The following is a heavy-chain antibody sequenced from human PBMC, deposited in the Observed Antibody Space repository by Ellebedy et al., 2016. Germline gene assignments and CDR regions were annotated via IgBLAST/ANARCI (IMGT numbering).Heavy chain of an antibody. V-gene: IGHV5-10-1*01. J-gene: IGHJ6*02. CDR2: IDPSDSYT. Sequence: GESLKISXKGSGYSFTSYWISWVRQMPGKGLEWMGRIDPSDSYTNYSASFQGHVTISADKSISTAYLQWRSMNASDTAMYYCASITIFGVVKYGMDVWGQGTTVTVSS. CDR1: GYSFTSYW. D-gene: IGHD3-3*01. CDR3: ASITIFGVVKYGMDV.